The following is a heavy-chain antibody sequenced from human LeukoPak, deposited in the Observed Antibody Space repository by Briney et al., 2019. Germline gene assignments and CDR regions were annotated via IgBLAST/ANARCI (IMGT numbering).Heavy chain of an antibody. CDR3: ARVDTAMVEGDY. CDR2: IYYSGST. D-gene: IGHD5-18*01. Sequence: SETLSLTCTVSGGPITSDIYYWSWIRQPPGKGLEWIGYIYYSGSTYYNPSLKSRVTISVDTSKNQFSLKLSSVTAADTAVYYCARVDTAMVEGDYWGQGTLVTVSS. V-gene: IGHV4-30-4*08. CDR1: GGPITSDIYY. J-gene: IGHJ4*02.